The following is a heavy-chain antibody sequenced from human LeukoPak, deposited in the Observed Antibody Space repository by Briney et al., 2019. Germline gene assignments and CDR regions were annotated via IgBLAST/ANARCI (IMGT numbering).Heavy chain of an antibody. CDR3: ARDYGGNSGQGKLHNWFDP. Sequence: ASVKVSCKASGYTFTSYYMHWVRQAPGQGLEWMGIINPSGGSTSYAQKFQGRVTMTRDMSTSTVYMELSSLRSEDTAVYYCARDYGGNSGQGKLHNWFDPWGQGTLVTVSS. CDR2: INPSGGST. D-gene: IGHD4-23*01. CDR1: GYTFTSYY. V-gene: IGHV1-46*01. J-gene: IGHJ5*02.